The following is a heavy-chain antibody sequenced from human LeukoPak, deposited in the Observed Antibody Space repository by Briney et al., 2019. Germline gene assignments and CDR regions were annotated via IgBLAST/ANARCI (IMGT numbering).Heavy chain of an antibody. CDR2: ISGIGGTT. CDR3: AKLYCSSSSCSRGGYFDY. J-gene: IGHJ4*02. CDR1: GLTFSSYA. D-gene: IGHD2-2*01. V-gene: IGHV3-23*01. Sequence: PGGSLRLSCAASGLTFSSYAMSWVRQAPGKGLEWVSIISGIGGTTYYPDSVKGRFTISRDNSKNTLYLQMNSLRAEDTAVYYCAKLYCSSSSCSRGGYFDYWGRGTLVTVSS.